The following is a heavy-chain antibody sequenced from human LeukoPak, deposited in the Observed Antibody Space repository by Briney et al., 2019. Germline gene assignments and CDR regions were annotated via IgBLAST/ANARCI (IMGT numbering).Heavy chain of an antibody. CDR2: ISSSGSTI. J-gene: IGHJ6*04. CDR3: AELGITMIGGV. CDR1: GFTFSSYE. V-gene: IGHV3-48*03. Sequence: GGSLRLSCAASGFTFSSYEMNWVRQAPGKGLEWVSYISSSGSTIYYADSVKGRFTISRDNAKNSLYLQMNSLRAVDTAVYYCAELGITMIGGVWGKGTTVTISS. D-gene: IGHD3-10*02.